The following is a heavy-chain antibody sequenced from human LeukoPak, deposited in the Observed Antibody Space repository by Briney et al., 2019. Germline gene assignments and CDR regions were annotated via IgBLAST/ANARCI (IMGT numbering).Heavy chain of an antibody. J-gene: IGHJ3*02. CDR2: IRYDGSNK. Sequence: GGSLRLSCAASGFTFSNFGMHWVRQAPGKGLERVAFIRYDGSNKFYVDSVKGRFTISRDNSKNTLYLQMNSPRSEDTAVYYCAKVYYRDAFDIWGQGTMVTVSS. D-gene: IGHD1-26*01. V-gene: IGHV3-30*02. CDR3: AKVYYRDAFDI. CDR1: GFTFSNFG.